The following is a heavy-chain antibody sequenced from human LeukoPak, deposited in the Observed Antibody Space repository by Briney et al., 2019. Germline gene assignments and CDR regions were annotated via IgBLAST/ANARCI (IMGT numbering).Heavy chain of an antibody. CDR1: GGSISSGGYY. J-gene: IGHJ4*02. Sequence: PSETLSLTCTASGGSISSGGYYWSWIRQHPGKGLEWIGYIYYSGSTYYNPSLKSRVTISVDTSKNQFSLKLSSVTAADTAVYYCARKKYYYDSSGYYNFDYWGQGTLVTVSS. CDR3: ARKKYYYDSSGYYNFDY. CDR2: IYYSGST. V-gene: IGHV4-31*03. D-gene: IGHD3-22*01.